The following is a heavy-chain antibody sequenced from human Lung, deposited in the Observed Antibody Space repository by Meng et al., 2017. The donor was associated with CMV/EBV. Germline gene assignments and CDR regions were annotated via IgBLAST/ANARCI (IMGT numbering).Heavy chain of an antibody. CDR2: INPYTGGT. D-gene: IGHD3-22*01. V-gene: IGHV1-2*02. J-gene: IGHJ4*02. CDR3: ARVYYDTSGSSHYFDF. CDR1: GYTFTGYY. Sequence: ASVKVSCKASGYTFTGYYMHWVRQAPGQGLEWMGWINPYTGGTNNPQKFQGRVTITRDTSISTAYMDLSRLRSDDTAVYYCARVYYDTSGSSHYFDFWGQGTLVTVSS.